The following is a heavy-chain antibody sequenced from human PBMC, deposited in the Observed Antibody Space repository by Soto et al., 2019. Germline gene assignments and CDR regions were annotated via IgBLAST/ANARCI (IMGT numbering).Heavy chain of an antibody. D-gene: IGHD1-1*01. CDR1: GFTFSSYS. CDR3: ARDGTDWNDGYYYYYMDV. V-gene: IGHV3-48*01. CDR2: ISSSSSTI. J-gene: IGHJ6*03. Sequence: EVQLVESGGGLVQPGGSLRLSCAASGFTFSSYSMNWVRQAPGKGLEWVSYISSSSSTIYYADSVKGRFTISRDNAKNSLYLQMNSLRAEDTAVYYCARDGTDWNDGYYYYYMDVWGKGTTVTVSS.